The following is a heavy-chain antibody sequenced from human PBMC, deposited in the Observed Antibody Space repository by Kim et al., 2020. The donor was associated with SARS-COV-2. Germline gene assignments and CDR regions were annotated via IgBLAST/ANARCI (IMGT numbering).Heavy chain of an antibody. J-gene: IGHJ6*02. Sequence: ADPVKGRFTITRDNAKNTLYLQMNSLRAEDTAVYYCASGSSSTTNYGMDVWGQGTTVIASS. D-gene: IGHD6-6*01. CDR3: ASGSSSTTNYGMDV. V-gene: IGHV3-74*01.